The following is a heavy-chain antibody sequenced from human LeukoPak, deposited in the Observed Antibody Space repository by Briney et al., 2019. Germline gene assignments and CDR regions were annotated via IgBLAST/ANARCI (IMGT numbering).Heavy chain of an antibody. J-gene: IGHJ4*02. Sequence: SETLSLTCTVSGGSISSGGYYWSWIRQHPGKGLEWIGYIYYSGGTYYNPSLKSRVTISVDTSKNQFSLKLSSVTAADTAVYYCARDNHAYGDSHPFDYWGQGTLVTVSS. CDR2: IYYSGGT. CDR1: GGSISSGGYY. CDR3: ARDNHAYGDSHPFDY. D-gene: IGHD4-17*01. V-gene: IGHV4-31*03.